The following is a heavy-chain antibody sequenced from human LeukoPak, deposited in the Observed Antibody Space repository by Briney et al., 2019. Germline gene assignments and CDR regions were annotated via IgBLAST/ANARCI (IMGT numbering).Heavy chain of an antibody. CDR1: GGSFSGYY. CDR2: INQSGST. Sequence: NASETLSLTCAVYGGSFSGYYWSWIRQPPGKGLEWIGEINQSGSTNYNPSLKSRVTISVDTSKNQFSLKLSSVTAADTAVYYCARHQYCSSTSCLAGYYYYYYMDVWGKGTTVTVSS. CDR3: ARHQYCSSTSCLAGYYYYYYMDV. J-gene: IGHJ6*03. V-gene: IGHV4-34*01. D-gene: IGHD2-2*01.